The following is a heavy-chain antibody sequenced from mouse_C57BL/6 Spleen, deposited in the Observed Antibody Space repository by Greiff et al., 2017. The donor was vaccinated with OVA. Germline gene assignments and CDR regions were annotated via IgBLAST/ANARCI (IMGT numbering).Heavy chain of an antibody. J-gene: IGHJ1*03. D-gene: IGHD2-2*01. Sequence: EVKLMESGADLVKPGGSLKLSCAASGFTFSSYCMSWVRQTPDKRLEWVATISSGGSYTYYPDNVKGRFTISRDNAKNTLYLQLSSLKSEATAMYYWARRWLEGYFDVWGTGTTVTVSS. CDR2: ISSGGSYT. CDR1: GFTFSSYC. V-gene: IGHV5-6*02. CDR3: ARRWLEGYFDV.